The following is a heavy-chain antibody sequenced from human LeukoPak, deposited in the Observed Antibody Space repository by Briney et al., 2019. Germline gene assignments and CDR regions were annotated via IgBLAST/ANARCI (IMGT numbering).Heavy chain of an antibody. CDR2: ISYDGSNK. CDR1: GFTFSSYA. J-gene: IGHJ3*02. D-gene: IGHD6-19*01. CDR3: ARIVAIAVAGNAFDI. Sequence: GGSLRLSCAASGFTFSSYAMHWVRQAPGKGLEWVAVISYDGSNKYYADSVKGRFTISRDNSKNTLYLQMNSLRAEDAAVYYCARIVAIAVAGNAFDIWGQGTMVTVSS. V-gene: IGHV3-30*04.